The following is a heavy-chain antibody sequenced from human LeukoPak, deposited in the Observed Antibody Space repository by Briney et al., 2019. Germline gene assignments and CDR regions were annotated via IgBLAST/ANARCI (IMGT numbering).Heavy chain of an antibody. D-gene: IGHD6-6*01. J-gene: IGHJ4*02. Sequence: ASVKVSCKASGYTFTGYYMHWGRQAPGQGIEWMGWINPNSGGTNYAQKFQGRVTMTRGTSISTAYMELSRLRSDDTAVYYCARGYISEQLALIYFDYWGQGTLVTVSS. CDR3: ARGYISEQLALIYFDY. CDR2: INPNSGGT. CDR1: GYTFTGYY. V-gene: IGHV1-2*02.